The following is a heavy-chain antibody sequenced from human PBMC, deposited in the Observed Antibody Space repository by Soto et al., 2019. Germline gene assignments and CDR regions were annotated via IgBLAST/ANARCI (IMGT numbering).Heavy chain of an antibody. CDR2: ISGYNGDT. CDR3: AKNGQPPYYYYGLGV. J-gene: IGHJ6*02. Sequence: GASVKVSCKASGYTFTRYGISWVRQAPGQGLEWMGWISGYNGDTNYAQKFRGRVSMTIDTSTTTAYMELRSLTSDDTAVYYCAKNGQPPYYYYGLGVWG. CDR1: GYTFTRYG. V-gene: IGHV1-18*01. D-gene: IGHD2-8*01.